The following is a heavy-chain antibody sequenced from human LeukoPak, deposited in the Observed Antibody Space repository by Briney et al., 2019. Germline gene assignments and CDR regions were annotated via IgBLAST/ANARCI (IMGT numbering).Heavy chain of an antibody. CDR2: IYTSGST. D-gene: IGHD3-3*01. V-gene: IGHV4-61*02. CDR1: GGSISSGSYY. J-gene: IGHJ4*02. CDR3: ARESTIFGVVITGRYFDY. Sequence: SQTLSLTCTVSGGSISSGSYYWSWIRQPAGKGLEWIGRIYTSGSTNYNPSLKSRVTISVDTSKNQFSLKLSSVTAADTAVYYCARESTIFGVVITGRYFDYWGQGTLSPSPQ.